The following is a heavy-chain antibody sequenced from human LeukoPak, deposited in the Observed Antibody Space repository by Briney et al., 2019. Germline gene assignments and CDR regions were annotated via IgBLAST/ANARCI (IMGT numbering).Heavy chain of an antibody. CDR2: ISGSGGST. CDR1: GFTFSSYA. Sequence: GGSLRLSCAASGFTFSSYAMSWVRQAPGKGLEWVSAISGSGGSTYYADSVKGRFTISRDNSKNTLYLQMNSQRAEDTAVYYCAFSYGSGSYCRFWGQGTLVTVSS. CDR3: AFSYGSGSYCRF. V-gene: IGHV3-23*01. J-gene: IGHJ4*02. D-gene: IGHD3-10*01.